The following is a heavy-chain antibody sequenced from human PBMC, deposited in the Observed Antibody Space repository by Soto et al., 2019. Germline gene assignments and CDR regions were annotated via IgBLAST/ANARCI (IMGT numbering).Heavy chain of an antibody. D-gene: IGHD3-3*01. CDR2: IKSKTDGGTT. CDR1: GFTFSNAW. V-gene: IGHV3-15*01. J-gene: IGHJ4*02. CDR3: TVILEWQYYFDY. Sequence: GGSLRLSCAASGFTFSNAWMSWVRQAPGKGLEWVGRIKSKTDGGTTDYAAPVKGRFTISRDDSKNTLYLQMNSLKTEDTAVYYCTVILEWQYYFDYWGQGTLVTVSS.